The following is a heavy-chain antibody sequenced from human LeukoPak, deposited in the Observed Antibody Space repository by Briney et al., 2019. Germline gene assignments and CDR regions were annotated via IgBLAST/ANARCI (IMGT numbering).Heavy chain of an antibody. J-gene: IGHJ4*02. V-gene: IGHV4-38-2*02. CDR1: GCSINSVYY. CDR2: IYHSGST. CDR3: ARPLTRGYAYGRSDFDA. Sequence: KPSETLSLTCTVSGCSINSVYYWGWIRQPPEKGLEWLGSIYHSGSTYYNPSLKSRVTISVDTSKNQFSLKLTSVTAADTAVYYCARPLTRGYAYGRSDFDAWGRGTLVTVSS. D-gene: IGHD5-18*01.